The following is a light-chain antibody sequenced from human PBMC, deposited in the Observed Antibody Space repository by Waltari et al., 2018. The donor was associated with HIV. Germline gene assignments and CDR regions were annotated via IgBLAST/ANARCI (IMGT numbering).Light chain of an antibody. CDR1: SHYSSNA. J-gene: IGLJ3*02. CDR2: VNSDGTH. CDR3: KTWGTALEV. Sequence: QVVVTQSPSASASLGASVTLTCTLSSHYSSNAIEWHQQHPGKGPRYLMKVNSDGTHMKGEGIPDRFSGSNSGPERYLTISSLQSEDEADYYCKTWGTALEVFGGGTRLTVL. V-gene: IGLV4-69*01.